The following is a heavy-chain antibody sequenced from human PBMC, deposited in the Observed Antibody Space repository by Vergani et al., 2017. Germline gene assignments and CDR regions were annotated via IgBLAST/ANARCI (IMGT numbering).Heavy chain of an antibody. V-gene: IGHV3-72*01. CDR2: IRNKANDYTT. J-gene: IGHJ6*02. CDR3: TRGVGGWGDYYYGMDV. D-gene: IGHD1-26*01. Sequence: EVQVVESGGGLVQPGGSLRLSCAASGFIFSDHYMDWVRQAPGKGLEWVGRIRNKANDYTTQYAASVKGRFTISRDDSKSIAYLQMNSLKTEDTAVYYCTRGVGGWGDYYYGMDVWGQGTTVTVSS. CDR1: GFIFSDHY.